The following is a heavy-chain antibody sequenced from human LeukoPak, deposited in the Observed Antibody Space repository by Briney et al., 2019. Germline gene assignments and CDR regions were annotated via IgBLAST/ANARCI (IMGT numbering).Heavy chain of an antibody. CDR1: GFTVSSNY. CDR2: IRYDGSNK. D-gene: IGHD3-22*01. CDR3: ARQTRGYDSSGYHNFDY. J-gene: IGHJ4*02. V-gene: IGHV3-30*02. Sequence: GGSLRLSCAASGFTVSSNYMSWVRQAPGKGLEWVAFIRYDGSNKYYADSVKGRFTISRDNSKNTLYLQMNSLRAEDTAVYYCARQTRGYDSSGYHNFDYWGQGTLVTVSS.